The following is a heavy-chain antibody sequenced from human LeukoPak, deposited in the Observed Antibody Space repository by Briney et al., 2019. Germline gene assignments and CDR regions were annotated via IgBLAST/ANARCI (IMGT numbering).Heavy chain of an antibody. CDR2: ISSSSSYI. CDR3: ARGGVVAAHKANFHYYYGMDV. D-gene: IGHD2-15*01. Sequence: GGSLRLSCAASGFTFSSYSMNWVRQAPGKGLEWVSSISSSSSYIYYADSVKGRFTISRDDAKNSLYLQMNSLRAEDTAVYYCARGGVVAAHKANFHYYYGMDVWGQGTTVTVSS. CDR1: GFTFSSYS. V-gene: IGHV3-21*04. J-gene: IGHJ6*02.